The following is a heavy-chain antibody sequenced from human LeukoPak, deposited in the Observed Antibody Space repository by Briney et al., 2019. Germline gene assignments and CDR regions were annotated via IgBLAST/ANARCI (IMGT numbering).Heavy chain of an antibody. V-gene: IGHV4-59*01. CDR2: IYYSGST. CDR1: GGSISSYY. J-gene: IGHJ4*02. CDR3: ARESGSSSRD. Sequence: NPSETLSLTCTVSGGSISSYYWSWIRQPPGKGLEWIGYIYYSGSTNYNPSLKSRVTISVDTSKNQFSLKLSSVTAADTAVYYCARESGSSSRDWGQGTLVTVSS. D-gene: IGHD6-13*01.